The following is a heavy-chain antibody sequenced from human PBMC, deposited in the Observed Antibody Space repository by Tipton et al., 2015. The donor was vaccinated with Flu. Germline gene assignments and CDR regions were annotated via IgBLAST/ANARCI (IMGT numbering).Heavy chain of an antibody. CDR3: AREGGSYWYFDL. Sequence: TLSLTCTVSGRSISSGSYYWSWIRQPAGKGLEWIGRIYTSGSTNYNPSLKSRVTISVDTSRNQFSLKLSSVTAADTAVYYCAREGGSYWYFDLWGRGTLVTVSS. CDR2: IYTSGST. D-gene: IGHD1-26*01. J-gene: IGHJ2*01. CDR1: GRSISSGSYY. V-gene: IGHV4-61*02.